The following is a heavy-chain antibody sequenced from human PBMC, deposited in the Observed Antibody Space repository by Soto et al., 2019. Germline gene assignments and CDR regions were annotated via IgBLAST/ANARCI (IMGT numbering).Heavy chain of an antibody. Sequence: PGGSLRLSCAASRFTFSSYWMSWVRQAPGKGLEWVANIKQDGSEKYYVDSVKGRFTISRDNAKNSLYLQMNSLRAEDTAVYYCARDHTTNYYDSSAYYHYWGQGTLVTVSS. J-gene: IGHJ4*02. CDR2: IKQDGSEK. D-gene: IGHD3-22*01. CDR1: RFTFSSYW. CDR3: ARDHTTNYYDSSAYYHY. V-gene: IGHV3-7*05.